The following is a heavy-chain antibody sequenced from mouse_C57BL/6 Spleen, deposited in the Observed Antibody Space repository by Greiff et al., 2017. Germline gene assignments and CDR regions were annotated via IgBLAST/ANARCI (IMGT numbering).Heavy chain of an antibody. CDR2: IDPSDSYT. J-gene: IGHJ2*01. Sequence: QVQLKQSGAELVKPGASVKLSCKASGYTFTSYWMQWVKQRPGQGLEWIGEIDPSDSYTNYNQKFKGKATLTVDTSSSTAYMQLSSLTSEDSAVYYCARQRYYGSSLYYFDYWGQGTTLTVSS. V-gene: IGHV1-50*01. CDR3: ARQRYYGSSLYYFDY. D-gene: IGHD1-1*01. CDR1: GYTFTSYW.